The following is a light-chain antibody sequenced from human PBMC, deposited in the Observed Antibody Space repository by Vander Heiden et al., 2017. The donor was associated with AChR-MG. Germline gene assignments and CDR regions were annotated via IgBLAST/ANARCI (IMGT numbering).Light chain of an antibody. CDR3: AAWDDSLSGPGV. J-gene: IGLJ3*02. CDR1: SSNIGSNY. Sequence: PGQRVTISCSGSSSNIGSNYVYWYQQLPGTAPKLLIYRNNQRPSGVPDRFSGSKSGTSASLAISGLRSEDEADYYCAAWDDSLSGPGVFGGGTKLTVL. CDR2: RNN. V-gene: IGLV1-47*01.